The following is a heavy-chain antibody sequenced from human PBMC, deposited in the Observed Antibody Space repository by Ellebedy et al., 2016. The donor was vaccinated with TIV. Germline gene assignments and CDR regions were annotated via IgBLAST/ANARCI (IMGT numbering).Heavy chain of an antibody. CDR3: AKRPGGYIYDDYFDY. D-gene: IGHD5-18*01. V-gene: IGHV3-23*01. CDR1: GFTFRSYA. Sequence: GESLKISXAASGFTFRSYAMNWVRQAPGKGLECVSGISASGSSTYYADSVKGRFTISRDNSANTLYLQMNSLRAEDTALYYCAKRPGGYIYDDYFDYWGQGTLVTVSS. J-gene: IGHJ4*02. CDR2: ISASGSST.